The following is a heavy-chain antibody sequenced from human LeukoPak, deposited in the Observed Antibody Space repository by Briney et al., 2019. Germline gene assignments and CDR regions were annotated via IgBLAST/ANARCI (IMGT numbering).Heavy chain of an antibody. CDR1: GGSISSSSYY. Sequence: KSSRTLSLTCTVSGGSISSSSYYWGWIRQPPGKGLEWIGSIYYSGSTYYNPSLKSRVTISVDTSKNQFSLKLSSVTAADTAVYYCARQGTRYSSGWYFDYWGQGTLVTVSS. D-gene: IGHD6-19*01. CDR3: ARQGTRYSSGWYFDY. J-gene: IGHJ4*02. CDR2: IYYSGST. V-gene: IGHV4-39*01.